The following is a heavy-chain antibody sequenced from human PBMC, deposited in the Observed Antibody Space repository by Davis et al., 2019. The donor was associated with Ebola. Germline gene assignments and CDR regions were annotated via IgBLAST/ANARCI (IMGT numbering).Heavy chain of an antibody. CDR3: ASFKIFGVVYDC. J-gene: IGHJ4*02. CDR1: GFTFSSYW. Sequence: GGSLRLSCAASGFTFSSYWMSWVRQAPGEGLEWVANIKQDGSEKYYVDSVKGRFTVSRDNAKNSLYLQSDSLRAEDTAVYYCASFKIFGVVYDCWGQGTLVTVSS. D-gene: IGHD3-3*01. CDR2: IKQDGSEK. V-gene: IGHV3-7*01.